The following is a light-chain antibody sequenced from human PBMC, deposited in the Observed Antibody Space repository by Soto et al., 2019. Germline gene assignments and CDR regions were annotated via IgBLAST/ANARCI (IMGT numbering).Light chain of an antibody. Sequence: QSALTQPASVSGSPGQSITISCTGTSSDVGGYNYVSWYQQHPGKAPKLMIYEVSNRPSGVSNRFSGSKSGNTASLTISGLQAEDEADYYCSSYASSSTLVYGTAPKATVL. V-gene: IGLV2-14*01. CDR1: SSDVGGYNY. CDR2: EVS. CDR3: SSYASSSTLV. J-gene: IGLJ1*01.